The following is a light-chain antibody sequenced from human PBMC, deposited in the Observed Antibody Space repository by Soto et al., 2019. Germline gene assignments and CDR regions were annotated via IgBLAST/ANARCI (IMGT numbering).Light chain of an antibody. CDR2: DAS. CDR1: RPVVCSSNNFNY. J-gene: IGKJ5*01. Sequence: DIVMIQHPDSLAVSLGEGGTTNSRSGRPVVCSSNNFNYLAWYQQKPGQAPRLLIYDASNRATGIPARFSGSGSGTDFTLTISRLEPEDFAVYYCQQYGSSPPITFGQGTRLEIK. CDR3: QQYGSSPPIT. V-gene: IGKV3-20*01.